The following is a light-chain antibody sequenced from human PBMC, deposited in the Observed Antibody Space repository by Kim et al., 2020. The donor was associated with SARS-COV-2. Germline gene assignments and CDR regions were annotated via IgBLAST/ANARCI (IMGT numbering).Light chain of an antibody. CDR1: QGISNY. CDR3: QKYNSAPRVT. V-gene: IGKV1-27*01. CDR2: AAS. Sequence: DIQMTQSPSSLSASVGDRVTITCRASQGISNYLAWYQQKPGKVPKLLIYAASALQSGVPCRFSGSGSGTDFTLTISSLQPEDVATYYCQKYNSAPRVTFGPGTKVDIK. J-gene: IGKJ3*01.